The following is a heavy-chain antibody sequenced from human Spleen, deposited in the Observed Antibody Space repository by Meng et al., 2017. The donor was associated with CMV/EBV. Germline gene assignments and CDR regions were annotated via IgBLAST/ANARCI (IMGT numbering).Heavy chain of an antibody. J-gene: IGHJ4*02. D-gene: IGHD3-3*01. Sequence: SFWIHWVRQAPGKGLVWVSRINSDGSSTSYADSVKGRFTISRDNAKNTLYLQMNSLRAEDTAVYYCARVDGYYDFWSGYYWMYYFDYWGQGTLVTVSS. CDR2: INSDGSST. CDR3: ARVDGYYDFWSGYYWMYYFDY. V-gene: IGHV3-74*01. CDR1: SFW.